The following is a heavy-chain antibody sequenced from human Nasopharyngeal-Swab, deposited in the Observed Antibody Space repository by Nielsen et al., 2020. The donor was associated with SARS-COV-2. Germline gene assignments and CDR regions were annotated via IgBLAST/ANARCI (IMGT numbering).Heavy chain of an antibody. CDR1: GSTLTGIS. J-gene: IGHJ4*02. Sequence: ASVKVSCKVSGSTLTGISMHWVRQAHGRGLEWMGGFDPEDGETIYAQKFQGRVTMTEDTSIDTAYMELRSLRSEDTAVYYCAASQWGEYFDYWGQGTLVSVSS. V-gene: IGHV1-24*01. D-gene: IGHD3-16*01. CDR2: FDPEDGET. CDR3: AASQWGEYFDY.